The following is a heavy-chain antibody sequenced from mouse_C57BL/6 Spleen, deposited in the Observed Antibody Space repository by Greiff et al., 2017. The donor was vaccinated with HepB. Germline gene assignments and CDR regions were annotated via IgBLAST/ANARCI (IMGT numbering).Heavy chain of an antibody. Sequence: VQLQQSGTVLARPGASVKMSCKTSGYTFTSYWMHWVKQRPGQGLEWIGAIYPGNSDTSYNQKFKGKAKLTAVTSASTVYMELSSLTNEDSAVYYCTYDGYAWFAYWGQGTLVTVSA. CDR3: TYDGYAWFAY. CDR1: GYTFTSYW. V-gene: IGHV1-5*01. J-gene: IGHJ3*01. D-gene: IGHD2-3*01. CDR2: IYPGNSDT.